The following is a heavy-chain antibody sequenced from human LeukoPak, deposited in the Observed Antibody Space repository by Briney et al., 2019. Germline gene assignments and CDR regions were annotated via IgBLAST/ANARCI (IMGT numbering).Heavy chain of an antibody. Sequence: SETLPLTCTVSGGSISSHYWSWIRQPPGKGLEWIGYIYYSGSTNYNPSLKSRVTISVDTSKNQFSLKLSSVTAADTAVYYCARRERWFDPWGQGTLVTVSS. CDR1: GGSISSHY. V-gene: IGHV4-59*11. J-gene: IGHJ5*02. D-gene: IGHD1-26*01. CDR2: IYYSGST. CDR3: ARRERWFDP.